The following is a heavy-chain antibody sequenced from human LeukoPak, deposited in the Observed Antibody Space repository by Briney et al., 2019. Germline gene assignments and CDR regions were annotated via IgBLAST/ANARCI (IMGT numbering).Heavy chain of an antibody. CDR3: ATQAWRTHGAGGYHDDR. D-gene: IGHD2-8*01. CDR1: GFAFSTYS. J-gene: IGHJ5*02. CDR2: ISPGSSTI. Sequence: GGSLRLSCAASGFAFSTYSMIWVRQAPGKGLEWVSYISPGSSTIYYADFAKGRFTISRDDGEKSLYLQMNPLRAEDTAVYYCATQAWRTHGAGGYHDDRWGHGTLVTVSS. V-gene: IGHV3-48*01.